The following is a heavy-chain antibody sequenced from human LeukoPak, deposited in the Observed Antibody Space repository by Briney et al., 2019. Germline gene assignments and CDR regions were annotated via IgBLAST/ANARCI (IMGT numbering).Heavy chain of an antibody. D-gene: IGHD1-1*01. CDR3: ARDREHWDDWFDP. V-gene: IGHV3-66*01. CDR2: IYSGGST. CDR1: GFTVSSNY. J-gene: IGHJ5*02. Sequence: HPGGSLRLSCAASGFTVSSNYMSWVRQAPGKGLEWVSVIYSGGSTYYADSVKGRFTISRDNSKNTLYLQMNSLRAEDTAVYYCARDREHWDDWFDPWGQGTLVTVSS.